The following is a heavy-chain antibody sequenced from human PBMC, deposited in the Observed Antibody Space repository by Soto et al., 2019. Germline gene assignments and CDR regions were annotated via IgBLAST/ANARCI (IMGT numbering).Heavy chain of an antibody. V-gene: IGHV3-23*01. Sequence: GGALRLSGAAAGFTFSNAAMSWVRQPPGMGLGWVSAISGSGDDTYYADSVKGRFTISKDNSKNTLSLQMNRLRVHDPAIYSCAKRLSCSSTRCYGFNYWGQGTLVTASS. CDR1: GFTFSNAA. D-gene: IGHD2-2*01. J-gene: IGHJ4*02. CDR3: AKRLSCSSTRCYGFNY. CDR2: ISGSGDDT.